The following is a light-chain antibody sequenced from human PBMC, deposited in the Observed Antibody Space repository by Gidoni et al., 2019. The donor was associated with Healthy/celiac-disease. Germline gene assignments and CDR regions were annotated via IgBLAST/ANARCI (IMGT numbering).Light chain of an antibody. V-gene: IGKV3-20*01. Sequence: EMVLTQSPGTLSLSPGERATLSCRASQSFSSSYLAWYQQKPGQAPRLLIYGASSRATGIPVRFSGSGSVTDFTLTISSLEPEDFAVYYFQQYGSSPWTFGQGTKVEIK. CDR3: QQYGSSPWT. CDR1: QSFSSSY. J-gene: IGKJ1*01. CDR2: GAS.